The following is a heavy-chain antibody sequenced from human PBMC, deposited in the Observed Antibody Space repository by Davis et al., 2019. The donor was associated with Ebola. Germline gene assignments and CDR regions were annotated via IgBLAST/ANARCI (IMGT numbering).Heavy chain of an antibody. J-gene: IGHJ6*02. CDR2: ISYDGSNK. CDR1: GFTFSRYA. CDR3: ARDSRARGRYFYYGMDV. V-gene: IGHV3-30-3*01. D-gene: IGHD3-16*01. Sequence: GESLKISCAVSGFTFSRYAMNWVRQAPGKGLEWVAVISYDGSNKYYADSVKGRFTISRDNSKNTLYLQMNSLRAEDTAVYYCARDSRARGRYFYYGMDVWGQGTTVAVSS.